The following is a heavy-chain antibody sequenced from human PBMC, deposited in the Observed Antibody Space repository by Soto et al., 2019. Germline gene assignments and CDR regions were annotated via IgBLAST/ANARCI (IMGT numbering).Heavy chain of an antibody. D-gene: IGHD2-21*02. CDR1: GGSISGYY. J-gene: IGHJ6*02. V-gene: IGHV4-59*01. CDR3: ARDLWGYCGTDCYPLDV. CDR2: MYKTGST. Sequence: SETLSLTCTVSGGSISGYYWSWIRQPPGKGLEWIGYMYKTGSTVYNPSIKSRVTISVDTSKNQFSLKLNSVTAADTAVYYCARDLWGYCGTDCYPLDVWGQGTTVTVSS.